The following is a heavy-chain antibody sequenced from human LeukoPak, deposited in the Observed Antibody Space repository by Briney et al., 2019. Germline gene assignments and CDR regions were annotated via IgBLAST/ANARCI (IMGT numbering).Heavy chain of an antibody. V-gene: IGHV4-59*01. CDR3: ARVGIAVAGTSTHAFDY. CDR1: GGSINSYY. J-gene: IGHJ4*02. Sequence: SETLSLTCTVSGGSINSYYWSWIRQPQGKGLEWIGYIYYSGSTNDNPSLKSRVTISVDTSKKQFSLKRSSVTAADTAVYYCARVGIAVAGTSTHAFDYWGQGTLVTVSS. D-gene: IGHD6-19*01. CDR2: IYYSGST.